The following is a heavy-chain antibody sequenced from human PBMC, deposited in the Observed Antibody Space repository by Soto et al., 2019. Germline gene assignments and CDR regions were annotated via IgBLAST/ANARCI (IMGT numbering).Heavy chain of an antibody. CDR3: AKVYWNITATTYDYFDY. V-gene: IGHV3-23*01. D-gene: IGHD1-7*01. CDR2: ISASGDIT. Sequence: LRLSCAASGFTFSTYAMSWVRQAPGKGLEWVSVISASGDITYSADSVKGRFTISRDNSKNTLYLQMNSLRAEDTAVYYCAKVYWNITATTYDYFDYWGQGSLVTVSS. J-gene: IGHJ4*02. CDR1: GFTFSTYA.